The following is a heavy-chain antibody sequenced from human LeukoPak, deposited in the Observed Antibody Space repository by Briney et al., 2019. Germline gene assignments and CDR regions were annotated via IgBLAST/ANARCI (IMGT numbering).Heavy chain of an antibody. J-gene: IGHJ4*02. V-gene: IGHV1-2*02. CDR1: GYTFTGYY. Sequence: PRASVKVSCKASGYTFTGYYMHWVRQAPGQGLEWMGWINPNSGGTNYAQKFQGRVTMTRDTSISTAYMELSRLRSDDTAVYYCARRNPVRYYDFWSAPGGYWGQGTLVTVSS. CDR3: ARRNPVRYYDFWSAPGGY. CDR2: INPNSGGT. D-gene: IGHD3-3*01.